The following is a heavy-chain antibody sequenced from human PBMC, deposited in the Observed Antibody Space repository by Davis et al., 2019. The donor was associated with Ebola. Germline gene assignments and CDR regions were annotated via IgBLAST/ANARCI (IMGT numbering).Heavy chain of an antibody. CDR1: GFTFGDYA. D-gene: IGHD2-15*01. J-gene: IGHJ4*02. V-gene: IGHV3-49*03. CDR2: IRSKAYGGTT. CDR3: TRDGDIVVVVAAPYYFDY. Sequence: GESLKVSCTASGFTFGDYAMSWFRQAPGKGLEWVGFIRSKAYGGTTEYAASVKGRFTISRDDSKSIAYLQMNSLKTEDTAVYYCTRDGDIVVVVAAPYYFDYWGQGTLVTVSS.